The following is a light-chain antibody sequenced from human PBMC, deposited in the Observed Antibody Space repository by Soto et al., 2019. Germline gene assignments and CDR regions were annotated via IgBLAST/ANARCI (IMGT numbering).Light chain of an antibody. Sequence: EVVMTQSPATRSVSPGERATLSCRASHSVSSNLAWYQQKPGQAPRLLIYGASTRATGIPARFSGSGSGTEFTLTISSLQSEDFAVYYCQQYNTWLRGTFGQGTKLEIK. CDR2: GAS. CDR3: QQYNTWLRGT. CDR1: HSVSSN. V-gene: IGKV3-15*01. J-gene: IGKJ2*02.